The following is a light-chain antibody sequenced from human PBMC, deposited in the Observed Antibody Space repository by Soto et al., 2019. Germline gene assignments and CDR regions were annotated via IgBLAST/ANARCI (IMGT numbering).Light chain of an antibody. CDR3: QSYDSSMRAWV. J-gene: IGLJ3*02. V-gene: IGLV1-40*01. Sequence: QSVLTQPPSVSGAPGQRVTISCTGSSSNIGAGYDVHWYHHLPGTAPKLLIYGNTTRPSGNSDRFSASKSGSSASLAITGLQAEDEADYYCQSYDSSMRAWVFGGGTKLTVL. CDR2: GNT. CDR1: SSNIGAGYD.